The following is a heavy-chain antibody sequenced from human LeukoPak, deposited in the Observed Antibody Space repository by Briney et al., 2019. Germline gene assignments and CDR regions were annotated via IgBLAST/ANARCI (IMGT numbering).Heavy chain of an antibody. Sequence: GGSLRLSCVASGFALSDSWMHWVRQTPGKGLVWVSHISPDGTVTNYADFVKGRFIISRDNAKNTVFLQIDSLRAEDTSVYFCARDVGFSPDRWGQGTLVTVSS. V-gene: IGHV3-74*01. J-gene: IGHJ1*01. CDR3: ARDVGFSPDR. D-gene: IGHD1-14*01. CDR1: GFALSDSW. CDR2: ISPDGTVT.